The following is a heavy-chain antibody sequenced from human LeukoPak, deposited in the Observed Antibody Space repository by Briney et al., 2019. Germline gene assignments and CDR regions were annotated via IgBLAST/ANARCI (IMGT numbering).Heavy chain of an antibody. CDR1: GFTFSNYA. CDR3: AKDQMDDSSGYSFDY. D-gene: IGHD3-22*01. V-gene: IGHV3-23*03. J-gene: IGHJ4*02. CDR2: IYSSGST. Sequence: GGSLRLSCAASGFTFSNYAMSWVRQAPGKGLEWVSVIYSSGSTYYADSVKGRFTISRDNSKNTLYLQMNSLRAEDTAVYYCAKDQMDDSSGYSFDYWGQGTLVTVSS.